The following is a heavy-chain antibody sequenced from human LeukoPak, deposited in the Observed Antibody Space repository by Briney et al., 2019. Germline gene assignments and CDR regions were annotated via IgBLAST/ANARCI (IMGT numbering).Heavy chain of an antibody. CDR2: IYYSGST. J-gene: IGHJ4*02. Sequence: TSETLSLTCTVSGGSFSSYYWTWIRQPPGKGLEWFGYIYYSGSTSYNPSLKSRVTISIDTSKNQFSLELTSVTAADTAVYYCARESVAAASFDYWGQGTLVTVSS. D-gene: IGHD6-13*01. CDR3: ARESVAAASFDY. V-gene: IGHV4-59*01. CDR1: GGSFSSYY.